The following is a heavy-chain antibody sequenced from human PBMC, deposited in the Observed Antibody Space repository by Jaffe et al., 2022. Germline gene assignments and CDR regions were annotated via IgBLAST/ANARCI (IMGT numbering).Heavy chain of an antibody. CDR2: ISGSGDDT. J-gene: IGHJ5*02. D-gene: IGHD6-25*01. CDR1: GFSFSSYA. Sequence: EVQLLESGGGLVQPGGSLRLSCAASGFSFSSYAMSWVRQAPGTGLEWVSSISGSGDDTYYADSVKGRFTISRDNSKNTLYLQMNSLGAEDTALYYCAKDRLSSGRAPRFDPWGQGTLVTVSS. CDR3: AKDRLSSGRAPRFDP. V-gene: IGHV3-23*01.